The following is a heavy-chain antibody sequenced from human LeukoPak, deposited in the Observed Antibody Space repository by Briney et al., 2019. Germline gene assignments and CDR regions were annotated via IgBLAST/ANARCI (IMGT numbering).Heavy chain of an antibody. J-gene: IGHJ3*01. V-gene: IGHV4-61*09. CDR2: IDTSGSS. Sequence: SETLSLTCTVSGGSFTSGSDYWSWIRQPAGKRLEWLGHIDTSGSSTFNPSLKSRVTMSLDTSRNEFYLKLNSVAAADTAIYYCARAAIWNNYHYPFDVWGLGTMVSVSS. D-gene: IGHD3-10*01. CDR1: GGSFTSGSDY. CDR3: ARAAIWNNYHYPFDV.